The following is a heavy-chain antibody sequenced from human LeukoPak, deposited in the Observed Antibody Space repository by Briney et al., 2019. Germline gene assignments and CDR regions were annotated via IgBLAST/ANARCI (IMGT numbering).Heavy chain of an antibody. V-gene: IGHV4-34*01. CDR2: INHSGST. D-gene: IGHD3-22*01. J-gene: IGHJ4*02. Sequence: LSETLSLTCAVYGGSFSGYYWSWIRQPPGKGLEWIGEINHSGSTNCNPSLKSRVTISVDTSKNQFSLKLSSVTAADTAVYYCARAPDSSGYIFDYWGQGTLVTVSS. CDR3: ARAPDSSGYIFDY. CDR1: GGSFSGYY.